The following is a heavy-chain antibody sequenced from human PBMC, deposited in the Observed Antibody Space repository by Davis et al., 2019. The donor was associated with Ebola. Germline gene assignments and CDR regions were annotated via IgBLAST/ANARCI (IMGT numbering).Heavy chain of an antibody. CDR2: IYYSGST. Sequence: SETLSLTCTVSGGSISSYYWSWIRQPPGKGLEWIGYIYYSGSTNYNTSLKSRVTISVDTSKNQFSLKLSSVTAADTAVYYCARDGYYYDSSGYHVVAFDIWGQGTMVTVSS. V-gene: IGHV4-59*01. D-gene: IGHD3-22*01. J-gene: IGHJ3*02. CDR3: ARDGYYYDSSGYHVVAFDI. CDR1: GGSISSYY.